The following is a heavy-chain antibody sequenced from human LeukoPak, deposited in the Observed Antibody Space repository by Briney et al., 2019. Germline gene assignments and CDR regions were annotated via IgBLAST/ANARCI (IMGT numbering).Heavy chain of an antibody. CDR2: IYYSGST. J-gene: IGHJ4*02. CDR1: GGSISSSSYY. CDR3: ARFGGTVTPFDY. V-gene: IGHV4-39*01. D-gene: IGHD4-11*01. Sequence: SETLSLTCTVSGGSISSSSYYWGWIRQPPGKGLEWIGSIYYSGSTYYNPSLKSRVTISVDTSKNQFSLKLSSVTAADTAVYYCARFGGTVTPFDYWGQGTLVTVSS.